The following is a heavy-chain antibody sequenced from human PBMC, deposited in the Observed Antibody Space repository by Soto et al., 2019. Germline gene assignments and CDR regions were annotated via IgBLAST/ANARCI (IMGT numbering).Heavy chain of an antibody. CDR3: ARGPGASGLDI. V-gene: IGHV1-46*01. CDR2: INPTTGGT. CDR1: GNTFSIPY. Sequence: ASVKVSCKASGNTFSIPYIHWVRQAPGQGPEWMGVINPTTGGTAYRQSFQGRVTMTSDTSTRTVYMELNSLTSDDTAVYYCARGPGASGLDIWGQGTTVTV. J-gene: IGHJ6*02. D-gene: IGHD2-8*02.